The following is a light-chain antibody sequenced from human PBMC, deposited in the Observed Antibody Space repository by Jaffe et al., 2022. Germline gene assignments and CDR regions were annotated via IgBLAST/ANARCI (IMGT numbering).Light chain of an antibody. CDR3: SSYTSTSTPL. V-gene: IGLV2-14*03. Sequence: QSALTQPASVSGSPGQSITISCTGTSSDIGAYDYVSWYQQHPGKAPKLMVYDVRNRPSGVSPRFSGSKSGNTASLTISGLQAEDEADYYCSSYTSTSTPLFGGGTRLTVL. CDR2: DVR. CDR1: SSDIGAYDY. J-gene: IGLJ2*01.